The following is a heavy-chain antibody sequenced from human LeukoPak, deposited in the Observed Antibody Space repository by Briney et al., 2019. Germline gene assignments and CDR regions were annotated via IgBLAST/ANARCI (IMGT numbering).Heavy chain of an antibody. CDR1: GFTFSSYS. J-gene: IGHJ4*02. Sequence: GGSLRLSCAASGFTFSSYSMNWVRQAPGKGLEWIPYISSSTSIIYYADSVKGRFTISRDNSKNTLYLQMNSLRAEDTAVYYCAREGVRGVIGYYFDYWGQGTLVTVSS. CDR3: AREGVRGVIGYYFDY. CDR2: ISSSTSII. D-gene: IGHD3-10*01. V-gene: IGHV3-48*01.